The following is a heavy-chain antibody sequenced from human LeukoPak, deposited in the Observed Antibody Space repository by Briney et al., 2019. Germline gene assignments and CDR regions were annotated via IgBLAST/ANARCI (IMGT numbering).Heavy chain of an antibody. Sequence: GRSLRLSCAGPGFTFSTYAFHWVRQAPGKGLEWVAIISYDGNNKSYVDSMKGRITISRDNSKNTLYLQMNSLRTDDTAVYYCARVETGTYYGAMDVWGQGTTVTVSS. V-gene: IGHV3-30-3*01. CDR2: ISYDGNNK. CDR3: ARVETGTYYGAMDV. D-gene: IGHD3-10*01. J-gene: IGHJ6*02. CDR1: GFTFSTYA.